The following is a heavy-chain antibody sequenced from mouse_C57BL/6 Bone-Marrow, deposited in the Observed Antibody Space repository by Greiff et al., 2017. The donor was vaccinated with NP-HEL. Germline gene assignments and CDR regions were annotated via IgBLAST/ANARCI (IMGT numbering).Heavy chain of an antibody. CDR2: IDPSDSYT. J-gene: IGHJ2*01. V-gene: IGHV1-69*01. CDR1: GYTFTSYW. Sequence: VQLQQSGAELVMPGASVKLSCKASGYTFTSYWMHWVKQRPGQGLEWIGEIDPSDSYTNYNQKFKGKSTLTVDKSSSTAYMQLSSLTSEDSAVYYCARDYDYDPYYFDYWGQGTTLTVSS. CDR3: ARDYDYDPYYFDY. D-gene: IGHD2-4*01.